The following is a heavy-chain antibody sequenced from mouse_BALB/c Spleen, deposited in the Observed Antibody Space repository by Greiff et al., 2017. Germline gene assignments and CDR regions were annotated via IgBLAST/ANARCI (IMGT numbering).Heavy chain of an antibody. D-gene: IGHD2-10*02. V-gene: IGHV3-2*02. CDR3: ARRDLKYGNLWFAY. J-gene: IGHJ3*01. CDR1: GYSITSDYA. Sequence: VQLKESGPGLVKPSQSLSLTCTVTGYSITSDYAWNWIRQFPGNKLEWMGYISYSGSTSYNPSLKSRISITRDTSKNQFFLQLNSVTTEDTATYYCARRDLKYGNLWFAYWGQGTLVTVSA. CDR2: ISYSGST.